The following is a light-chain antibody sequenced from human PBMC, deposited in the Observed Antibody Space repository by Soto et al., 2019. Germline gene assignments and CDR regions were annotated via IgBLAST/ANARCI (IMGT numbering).Light chain of an antibody. CDR2: DVS. J-gene: IGKJ4*01. V-gene: IGKV3-11*01. CDR3: QQRRDWPLT. CDR1: QSVDGY. Sequence: EIVLTQSPATLSLSPGERATLSCRASQSVDGYVACFQQKPGQAPSLLIYDVSNRAVGVPARFSGSGSGTDYTLTINSLEPEDFAVYYCQQRRDWPLTFGGGTKVEI.